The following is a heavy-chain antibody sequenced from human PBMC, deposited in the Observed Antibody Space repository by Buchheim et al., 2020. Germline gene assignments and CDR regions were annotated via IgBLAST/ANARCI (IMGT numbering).Heavy chain of an antibody. D-gene: IGHD4-11*01. V-gene: IGHV3-30-3*01. J-gene: IGHJ6*02. Sequence: QVQLVESGGGVVQPGRSLRLSCAASGFTFSSYAMHWVRQAPGKGLEWVAVISYDGSNKYYADSVKGRFTISRDNSKNTLYLQMNSLRAEDTAVYYCARATTDYYYYYGMDVWGQGTT. CDR3: ARATTDYYYYYGMDV. CDR1: GFTFSSYA. CDR2: ISYDGSNK.